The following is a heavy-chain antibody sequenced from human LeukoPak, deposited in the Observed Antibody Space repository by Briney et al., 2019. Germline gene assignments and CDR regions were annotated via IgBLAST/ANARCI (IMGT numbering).Heavy chain of an antibody. V-gene: IGHV3-30-3*01. Sequence: PGGSLRLSCAASGFTFSSHDMHWVRQAPGKGLEWVAGISYNGYNKYYADSVKGRFTISRDSSKNTLYLQMNSLRAEDTTVYYCARGIAGGFDYWGQGTLVTVSS. CDR1: GFTFSSHD. J-gene: IGHJ4*02. D-gene: IGHD6-13*01. CDR2: ISYNGYNK. CDR3: ARGIAGGFDY.